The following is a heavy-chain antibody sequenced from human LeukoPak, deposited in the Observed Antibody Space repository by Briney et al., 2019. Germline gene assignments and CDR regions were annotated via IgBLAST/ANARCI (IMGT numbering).Heavy chain of an antibody. V-gene: IGHV3-53*01. Sequence: QSGGSLRLSCAPSGFIVSANYMSWVRQAPGKGLEWVSLIYRSGSTDYADSVKGRFTISRDNSKNTLYLQMNNLRAEDTAVYYCARLSNTRICGSGCWVDYWGQGTLVTVSS. CDR1: GFIVSANY. J-gene: IGHJ4*02. D-gene: IGHD1-26*01. CDR3: ARLSNTRICGSGCWVDY. CDR2: IYRSGST.